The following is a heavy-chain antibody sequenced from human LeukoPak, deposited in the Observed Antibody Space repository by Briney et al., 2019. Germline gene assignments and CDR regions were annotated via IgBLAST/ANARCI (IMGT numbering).Heavy chain of an antibody. D-gene: IGHD3-16*01. Sequence: QPGGSLRLSCAASGFTFSSYEMNWVRQAPGKGLEWVSYISTSGTFIYYADSVKGRFTISRDNTKNSLYLQMNSLRAEDTAVYYCARGGAENWFDPWGQGTLVTVSS. CDR2: ISTSGTFI. V-gene: IGHV3-48*03. J-gene: IGHJ5*02. CDR1: GFTFSSYE. CDR3: ARGGAENWFDP.